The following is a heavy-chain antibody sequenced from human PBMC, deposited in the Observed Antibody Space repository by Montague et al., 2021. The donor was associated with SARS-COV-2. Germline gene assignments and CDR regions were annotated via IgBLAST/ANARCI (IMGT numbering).Heavy chain of an antibody. D-gene: IGHD1-26*01. J-gene: IGHJ4*02. CDR1: GFYFSYA. CDR2: ISNDGSNK. CDR3: ARESGSFHDGGYFDY. V-gene: IGHV3-30*04. Sequence: SLRLSCAASGFYFSYAMHWVRRAPGKVLEWVALISNDGSNKHYADSVKGRFTISRDNSKSTLYLQMNSLRTEDTAVYYCARESGSFHDGGYFDYWGQGSLVTVSS.